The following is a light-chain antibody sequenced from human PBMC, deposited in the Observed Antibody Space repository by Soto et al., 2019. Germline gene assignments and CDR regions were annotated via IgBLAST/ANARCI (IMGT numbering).Light chain of an antibody. V-gene: IGKV3-20*01. J-gene: IGKJ4*01. CDR3: QQFSSYPLT. CDR2: DAS. CDR1: QTIRNNY. Sequence: EFVLTQSPGTLSLSPGERATLSYRASQTIRNNYLAWYQQKPGQAPRLLIYDASSRATGIPDRFRGGGSGTDFTLTISRLEPEDFAVYYCQQFSSYPLTFGGGTKVEIK.